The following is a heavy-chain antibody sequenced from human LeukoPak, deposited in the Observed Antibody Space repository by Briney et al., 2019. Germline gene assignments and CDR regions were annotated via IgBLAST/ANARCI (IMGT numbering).Heavy chain of an antibody. Sequence: PGGSLRLSCAASGFTFSSYSMNWVRQPPGKGLEWIGEINHSGSTNYNPSLKSRVTISVDTSKNQFSLKLSSVTAADTAVYYCASGYCSGGSCYFNEYFQHWGQGTLATVSS. CDR1: GFTFSSYS. J-gene: IGHJ1*01. D-gene: IGHD2-15*01. CDR3: ASGYCSGGSCYFNEYFQH. V-gene: IGHV4-34*01. CDR2: INHSGST.